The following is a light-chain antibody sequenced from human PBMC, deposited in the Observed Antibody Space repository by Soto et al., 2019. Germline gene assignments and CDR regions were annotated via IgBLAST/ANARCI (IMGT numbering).Light chain of an antibody. CDR1: QSIRNW. J-gene: IGKJ1*01. CDR3: QQYNNYSPSWT. Sequence: DIQMTQSPSTLSASVGDRVTITCRASQSIRNWLAWYQQKPGKAPKLLIYDGSSLESGVPSRFRGSGSGTEFTLTISSLQPDDFATYYCQQYNNYSPSWTFGQGTRVEI. V-gene: IGKV1-5*01. CDR2: DGS.